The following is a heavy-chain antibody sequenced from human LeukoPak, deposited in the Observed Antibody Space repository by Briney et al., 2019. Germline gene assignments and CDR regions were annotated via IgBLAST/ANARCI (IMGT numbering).Heavy chain of an antibody. CDR2: IRYDGSNK. D-gene: IGHD3-22*01. V-gene: IGHV3-30*02. Sequence: GGSLRLSCAASGFTLSNYDMHWVRQAPGKGLEWVAFIRYDGSNKDYADSVKGRFTISRDNSKNTLLLQMNSLRAEDTAVYYCAKDRRHSDSSGYYSHDAFDIWGQGTTVTVSS. J-gene: IGHJ3*02. CDR1: GFTLSNYD. CDR3: AKDRRHSDSSGYYSHDAFDI.